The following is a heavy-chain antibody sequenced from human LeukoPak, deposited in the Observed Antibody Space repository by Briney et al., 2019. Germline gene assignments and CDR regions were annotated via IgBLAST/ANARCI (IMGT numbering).Heavy chain of an antibody. J-gene: IGHJ4*02. CDR3: AHTKSNSDDY. D-gene: IGHD4-23*01. CDR2: IGGSGGST. Sequence: GGSLRLSCAASGFTFSSYAMSWVRQAPGKGLEWVSAIGGSGGSTYYADSVKGRFTISRDNSKNTLYLQMNSLRAEDTAVYYCAHTKSNSDDYWGQGTLVTASS. V-gene: IGHV3-23*01. CDR1: GFTFSSYA.